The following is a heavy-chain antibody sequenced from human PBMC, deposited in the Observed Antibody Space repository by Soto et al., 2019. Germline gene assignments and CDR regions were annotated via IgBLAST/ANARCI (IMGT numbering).Heavy chain of an antibody. CDR2: INAGNGNT. D-gene: IGHD4-17*01. V-gene: IGHV1-3*01. Sequence: QVQLVQSGAEVKKPGASVKVSCKASGYTFTSYAMHWVRQAPGQRLEWMGWINAGNGNTKYSQKFQGRVTITRDTSASTDYMELSSLRSEDTAVYYCTTVTTRLFDYWGQGTLVTVSS. J-gene: IGHJ4*02. CDR1: GYTFTSYA. CDR3: TTVTTRLFDY.